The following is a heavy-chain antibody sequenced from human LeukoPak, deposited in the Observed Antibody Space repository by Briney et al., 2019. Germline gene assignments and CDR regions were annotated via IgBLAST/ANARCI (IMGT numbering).Heavy chain of an antibody. CDR1: GGSISSYY. V-gene: IGHV4-59*01. D-gene: IGHD3-22*01. Sequence: SETLSLTCTVSGGSISSYYWSWIRQPPGKGLEWIGYIYYSGSTYYNPSLKSRVTISVDTSKNQFSLKLSSVTAADTAVYYCARVDVSSGYYYPYAFDIWGQGTMVTVSS. J-gene: IGHJ3*02. CDR3: ARVDVSSGYYYPYAFDI. CDR2: IYYSGST.